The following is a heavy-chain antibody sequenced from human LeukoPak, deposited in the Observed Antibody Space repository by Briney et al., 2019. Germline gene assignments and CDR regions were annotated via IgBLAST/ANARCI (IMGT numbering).Heavy chain of an antibody. CDR2: SYYSGST. J-gene: IGHJ4*02. D-gene: IGHD3-16*01. CDR3: ARGLGY. Sequence: SETLSLTCTVSGGSISSSDYYWGWIRQPPGKGLEWIGSSYYSGSTYYNPSPKSRVTISVDTSKNQFSLKLSSVTAADTAVYYCARGLGYWGQGTLVTVSS. CDR1: GGSISSSDYY. V-gene: IGHV4-39*07.